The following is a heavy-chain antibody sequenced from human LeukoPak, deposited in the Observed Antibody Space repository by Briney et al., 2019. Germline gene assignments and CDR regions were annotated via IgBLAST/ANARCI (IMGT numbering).Heavy chain of an antibody. Sequence: GGSLRLSCAASGFTFSSYAMSWVRQAPGKGLEWVSTISGSGGSTYYADSLKGRFTISRDNSKNTLYLQINSLRAEDTAVYYCAKDTPVGYFDWLSSFDYWGQGTLVTVSS. J-gene: IGHJ4*02. CDR3: AKDTPVGYFDWLSSFDY. CDR2: ISGSGGST. V-gene: IGHV3-23*01. D-gene: IGHD3-9*01. CDR1: GFTFSSYA.